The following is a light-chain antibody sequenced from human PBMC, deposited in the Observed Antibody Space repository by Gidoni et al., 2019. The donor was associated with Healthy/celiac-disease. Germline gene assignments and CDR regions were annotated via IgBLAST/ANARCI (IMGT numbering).Light chain of an antibody. CDR2: GAS. J-gene: IGKJ1*01. V-gene: IGKV3-20*01. Sequence: EKVMKQSPGTLSLSPGGRATLSCRASQSVSSSYLAWYQQKPGQAPRLLIYGASSRAPGIPDRFSGSGSGTDFTLTISSLEPEDFAVYYCQQYGSSPWTFGQGTKVEIK. CDR3: QQYGSSPWT. CDR1: QSVSSSY.